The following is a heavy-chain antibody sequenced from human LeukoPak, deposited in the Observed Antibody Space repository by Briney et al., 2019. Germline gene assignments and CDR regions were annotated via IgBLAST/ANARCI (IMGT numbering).Heavy chain of an antibody. CDR1: GGSISSGSYY. V-gene: IGHV4-61*02. CDR3: ARSYSSSWYDY. CDR2: IYTSGST. J-gene: IGHJ4*02. Sequence: SETLSLTCTVSGGSISSGSYYWSWIRQPAGKGLEWIGRIYTSGSTNYNPSLKSRVTMSVDTSKNQFSLKLSSVTAADTAVYYCARSYSSSWYDYWGQGTLVTVSS. D-gene: IGHD6-13*01.